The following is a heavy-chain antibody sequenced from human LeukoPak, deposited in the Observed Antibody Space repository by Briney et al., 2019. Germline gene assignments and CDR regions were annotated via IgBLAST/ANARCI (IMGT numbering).Heavy chain of an antibody. Sequence: GGSLRLSCAASGFTFSNYWMHWVRQAPGKGLVWVSRINSDGINTIYADSVKGRFTISRDNRKNSLHLQMNSLRAEDTALYYCARDRGGRYMYLQHWGQGTLVTVSS. V-gene: IGHV3-74*01. CDR2: INSDGINT. CDR1: GFTFSNYW. D-gene: IGHD1-26*01. CDR3: ARDRGGRYMYLQH. J-gene: IGHJ1*01.